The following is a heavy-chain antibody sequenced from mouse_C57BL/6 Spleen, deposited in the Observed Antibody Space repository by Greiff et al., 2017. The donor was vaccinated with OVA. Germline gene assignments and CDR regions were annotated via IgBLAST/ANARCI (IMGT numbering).Heavy chain of an antibody. CDR2: ISDGGSYT. Sequence: EVMLVESGGGLVKPGGSLKLSCAASGFTFSSYAMSWVRQTPEKRLEWVATISDGGSYTYYPDNVKGRFTISRDNAKNNLYLQMSHLKSEDTAMYYCARGITTVVDRYFDVWGTGTTVTVSS. J-gene: IGHJ1*03. D-gene: IGHD1-1*01. V-gene: IGHV5-4*03. CDR3: ARGITTVVDRYFDV. CDR1: GFTFSSYA.